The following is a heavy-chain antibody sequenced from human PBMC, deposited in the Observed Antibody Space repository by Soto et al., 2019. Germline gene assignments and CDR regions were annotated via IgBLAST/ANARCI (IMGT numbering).Heavy chain of an antibody. J-gene: IGHJ5*02. Sequence: SVKVSCKASGGTFSSYTISWVRQAPGQGLEWMGRIIPILGIANYAQKFQGRVTITADKSTSTAYMELSSLRSEDTAVYYCARVCSSTRRYVDWIDPWGQATLVSVAS. CDR3: ARVCSSTRRYVDWIDP. CDR1: GGTFSSYT. CDR2: IIPILGIA. V-gene: IGHV1-69*02. D-gene: IGHD2-2*01.